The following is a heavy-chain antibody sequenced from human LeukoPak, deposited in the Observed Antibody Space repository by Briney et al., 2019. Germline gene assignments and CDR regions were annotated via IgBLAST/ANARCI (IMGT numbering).Heavy chain of an antibody. V-gene: IGHV3-30*02. J-gene: IGHJ4*02. D-gene: IGHD1-26*01. CDR3: AKDRVVGAPRNPFDY. CDR2: IRYDGSNK. CDR1: GFTFSSYG. Sequence: GGSLRLSCAASGFTFSSYGMHWVRQAPGRGLGWVAFIRYDGSNKYYADSVKDRFTISRDNSKNTLYLQMNSLRAEDTAVYYCAKDRVVGAPRNPFDYWGQGTLVSVSS.